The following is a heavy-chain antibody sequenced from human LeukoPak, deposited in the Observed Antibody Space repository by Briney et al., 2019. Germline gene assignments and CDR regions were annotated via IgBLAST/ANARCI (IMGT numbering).Heavy chain of an antibody. D-gene: IGHD6-6*01. CDR2: IRYDGSNK. Sequence: PGGSLRLSCAASGFTFSSYGMHWVRQAPGKGLEWVAFIRYDGSNKYYADSVKGRFTISRGNSKNTLYLQMNSLRAEDTAVYYCAKGLAARPLDAFDIWGQGTMVTVSS. V-gene: IGHV3-30*02. CDR1: GFTFSSYG. CDR3: AKGLAARPLDAFDI. J-gene: IGHJ3*02.